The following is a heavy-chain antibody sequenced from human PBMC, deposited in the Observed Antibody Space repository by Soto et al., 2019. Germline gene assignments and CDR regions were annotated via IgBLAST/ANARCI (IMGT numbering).Heavy chain of an antibody. CDR3: ARDRAAAGPFDN. Sequence: QVQLVQSGAEVKKPGASVKVSCKASGYTFTSYGISWVRQAPGQGLEWMGWISAYNGNTNYAQKLQGRVTMTTDTSTSAAYTQLRSLRSDDTAVYYCARDRAAAGPFDNWGQGTLDTVSS. CDR2: ISAYNGNT. D-gene: IGHD6-13*01. V-gene: IGHV1-18*01. CDR1: GYTFTSYG. J-gene: IGHJ4*02.